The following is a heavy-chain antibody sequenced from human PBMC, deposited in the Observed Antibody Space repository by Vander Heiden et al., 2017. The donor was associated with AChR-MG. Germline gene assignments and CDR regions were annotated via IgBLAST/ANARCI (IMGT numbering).Heavy chain of an antibody. CDR2: IYHGGST. CDR3: ATAAKGINAKWYFDV. D-gene: IGHD2-15*01. CDR1: GHSIYSRSSY. V-gene: IGHV4-31*03. Sequence: QVQLQESGPGLVKPSQTLSLTCSVTGHSIYSRSSYLPWIPLHPERALEWIGYIYHGGSTYYNPSLKSRVGISLDTSESQFTLNLISVTAADTAVYYGATAAKGINAKWYFDVWGRGTVVTVSS. J-gene: IGHJ2*01.